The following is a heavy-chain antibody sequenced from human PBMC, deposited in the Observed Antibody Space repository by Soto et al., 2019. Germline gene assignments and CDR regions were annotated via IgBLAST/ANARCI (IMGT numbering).Heavy chain of an antibody. CDR2: ISGSGTST. CDR1: GFIFSSYA. V-gene: IGHV3-23*01. J-gene: IGHJ4*02. CDR3: AKDQGSSGWYPDF. D-gene: IGHD6-19*01. Sequence: PGGSLRLSCEASGFIFSSYAMIWVRQAPGKGLEWVSAISGSGTSTYYADSVKGRFTISRDNSKNTLYLQMNSLRAEDTAVYYCAKDQGSSGWYPDFWGQGTLVTVSS.